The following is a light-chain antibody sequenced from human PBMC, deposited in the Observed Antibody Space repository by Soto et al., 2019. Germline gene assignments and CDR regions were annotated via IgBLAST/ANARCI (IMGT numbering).Light chain of an antibody. J-gene: IGLJ3*02. CDR3: FSYAGSRV. CDR1: SSDVGGYDY. V-gene: IGLV2-11*01. CDR2: DVN. Sequence: QSVLTQPRSVSGSPGQSVTISCTGTSSDVGGYDYVSWYQQHPGKAPKLMIFDVNKRPSGVPDRFSGSKSGNTAFLTISGLQAEDEADYSCFSYAGSRVFGGGTKLTVL.